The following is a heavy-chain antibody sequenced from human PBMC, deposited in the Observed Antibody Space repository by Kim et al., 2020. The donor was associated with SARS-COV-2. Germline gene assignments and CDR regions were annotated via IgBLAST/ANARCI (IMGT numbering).Heavy chain of an antibody. CDR3: ARVARPSGPNPACIAAAFDY. CDR1: GFTFSSYA. CDR2: ISYDGSNK. V-gene: IGHV3-30-3*01. J-gene: IGHJ4*02. D-gene: IGHD6-6*01. Sequence: GGSLRLSCAASGFTFSSYAMHWVRQAPGKGLEWVAVISYDGSNKYYADSVKGRFTISRDNSKNTLYLQMNSLRAEDTAVYYCARVARPSGPNPACIAAAFDYWGQGTLVTVSS.